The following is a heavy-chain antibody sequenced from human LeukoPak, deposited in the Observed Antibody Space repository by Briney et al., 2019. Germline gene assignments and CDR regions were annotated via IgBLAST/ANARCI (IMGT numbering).Heavy chain of an antibody. CDR1: GFTFSSYE. J-gene: IGHJ4*02. CDR2: ISSSGSTI. V-gene: IGHV3-48*03. D-gene: IGHD6-6*01. CDR3: ARDEGIAARLFDY. Sequence: GGSLRLSCAASGFTFSSYEMNWVRQAPGKGLEWVSYISSSGSTIYYADSVKGRFTISRDNAKNPLYLQMNSLRAEDTAVYYCARDEGIAARLFDYWGQGTLVTVSS.